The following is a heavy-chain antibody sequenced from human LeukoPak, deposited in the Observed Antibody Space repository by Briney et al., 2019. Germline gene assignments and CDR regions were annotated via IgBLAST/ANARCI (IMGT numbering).Heavy chain of an antibody. J-gene: IGHJ3*02. CDR3: AREEVPHGFDI. CDR2: ITPSGST. Sequence: SETLSLTCVVYGGSFSGYFWSWIRQPPGKGLEWIGEITPSGSTNYSPSLKSRVSISIDTSKKKLSLRLTSVTAADSAVYYCAREEVPHGFDIWGQGTMVTVSS. CDR1: GGSFSGYF. V-gene: IGHV4-34*01.